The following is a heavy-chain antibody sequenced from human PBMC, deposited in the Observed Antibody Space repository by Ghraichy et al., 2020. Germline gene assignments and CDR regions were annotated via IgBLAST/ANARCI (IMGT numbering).Heavy chain of an antibody. CDR3: AESGYDYGQVDY. Sequence: GSLRLSCAVYGGSFSGYYWSWIRQPPGKGLEWIGEINHSGSTNYNPSLKSRVTISVDTSKNQFSLKLSSVTAADTAVYYCAESGYDYGQVDYWGQGTLVTVSS. J-gene: IGHJ4*02. D-gene: IGHD5-12*01. V-gene: IGHV4-34*01. CDR1: GGSFSGYY. CDR2: INHSGST.